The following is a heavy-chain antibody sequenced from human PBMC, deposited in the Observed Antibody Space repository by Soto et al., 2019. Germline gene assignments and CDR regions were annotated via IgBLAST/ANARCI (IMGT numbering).Heavy chain of an antibody. CDR2: ISAYNGNT. CDR3: ARGYYDFWSGYYNAGNWFDP. CDR1: GYTFTSYC. D-gene: IGHD3-3*01. Sequence: GASVKVSCKASGYTFTSYCISWVLQAPGQGLEWMGWISAYNGNTNYAQKLQGRVTMTTDTSTSTAYMELRSLRSDDTAVYYCARGYYDFWSGYYNAGNWFDPWGQGTLVTVSS. V-gene: IGHV1-18*04. J-gene: IGHJ5*02.